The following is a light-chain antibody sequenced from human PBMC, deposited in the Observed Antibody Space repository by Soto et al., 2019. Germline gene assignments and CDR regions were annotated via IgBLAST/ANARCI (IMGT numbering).Light chain of an antibody. V-gene: IGKV2-28*01. CDR2: LGS. Sequence: EIGRTQCPLSVPVTAGDAASISCRSSQSLLHSNGNNYLEWYLQKPGQSPQLLIYLGSNRASGVPDRFSGSGSGPHFTLKISRVEAEDVGVYYCMHPVQTPRTFAQGTKVDIK. J-gene: IGKJ1*01. CDR3: MHPVQTPRT. CDR1: QSLLHSNGNNY.